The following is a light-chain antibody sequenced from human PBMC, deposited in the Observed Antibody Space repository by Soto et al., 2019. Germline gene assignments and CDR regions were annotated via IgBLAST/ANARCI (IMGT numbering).Light chain of an antibody. J-gene: IGKJ2*01. Sequence: EIVLTQSPGTLSLSPGERATLSCRASQSVSSSYLAWYQQKPGQAPRLLIYGASNRATGIPDRCSASGSGTDFTPTISRLEPDDFAVYYCQQYGSSPPYTFGQGTKLEIK. CDR3: QQYGSSPPYT. CDR1: QSVSSSY. V-gene: IGKV3-20*01. CDR2: GAS.